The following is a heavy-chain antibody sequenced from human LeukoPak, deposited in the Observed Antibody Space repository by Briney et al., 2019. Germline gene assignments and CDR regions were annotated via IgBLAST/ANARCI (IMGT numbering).Heavy chain of an antibody. CDR2: ISSSSSYI. Sequence: GGSLRLSCAASGFTFSSYSMNWVRQAPGKGLEWVSSISSSSSYIYYADPVKGRFTISRDHAKNSLYLQMNSLRAEDTAVYYCARARYFDWLAPDFDAFDIWGQGTMVTVSS. D-gene: IGHD3-9*01. J-gene: IGHJ3*02. CDR1: GFTFSSYS. V-gene: IGHV3-21*01. CDR3: ARARYFDWLAPDFDAFDI.